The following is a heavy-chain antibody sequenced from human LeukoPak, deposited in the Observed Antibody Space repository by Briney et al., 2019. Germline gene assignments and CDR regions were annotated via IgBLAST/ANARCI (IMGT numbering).Heavy chain of an antibody. CDR3: ASHLRFLEWSNFDY. Sequence: SETLSLTCAVYGGSFSGYYWSWIRQPPGKGLEWIGEINHSGSTNYNPSLKSRVTISVDTSKNQFSLKLSSVTAADTAVCYCASHLRFLEWSNFDYWGQGTLVTVSS. D-gene: IGHD3-3*01. CDR1: GGSFSGYY. J-gene: IGHJ4*02. CDR2: INHSGST. V-gene: IGHV4-34*01.